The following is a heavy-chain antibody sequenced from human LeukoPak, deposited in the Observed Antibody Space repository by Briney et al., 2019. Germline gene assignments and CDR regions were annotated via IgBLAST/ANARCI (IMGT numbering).Heavy chain of an antibody. CDR1: GYTFTGYY. V-gene: IGHV1-2*02. CDR2: INPNSGGT. D-gene: IGHD6-19*01. CDR3: ARQSSYSSGWYAFDI. J-gene: IGHJ3*02. Sequence: ASVKVSCKASGYTFTGYYMHWVRQAPGQGLEWMGWINPNSGGTNYAQKFQVRVTMTRDTSISTAYMELSRLRSDDAAVYYCARQSSYSSGWYAFDIWGQGTMVTVSS.